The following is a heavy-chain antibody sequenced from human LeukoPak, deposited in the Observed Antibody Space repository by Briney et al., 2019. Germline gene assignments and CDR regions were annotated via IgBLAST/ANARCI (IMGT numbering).Heavy chain of an antibody. Sequence: GGSLRLSCAASGFTFSGYSMTWIRQAPGKGLEWVSHISNSGSIYADSVKGRFTISRDNAKNSLYLQMNSLRAEDTAVYHCARDGNFDIWGQGTMVTVSS. CDR3: ARDGNFDI. CDR1: GFTFSGYS. V-gene: IGHV3-11*04. J-gene: IGHJ3*02. CDR2: ISNSGS.